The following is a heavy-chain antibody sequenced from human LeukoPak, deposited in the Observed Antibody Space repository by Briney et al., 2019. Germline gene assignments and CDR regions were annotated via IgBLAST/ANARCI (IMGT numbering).Heavy chain of an antibody. Sequence: GGSLRLSCAASGFTFSSYAMHWVRQTPGKGLEWVAAISYAGSNTHYADSVKGRFTISRDNSKNTMFLQMSSLGAEDTALYYCARDERGFFYYMDVWGKGTTVTVSS. J-gene: IGHJ6*03. CDR1: GFTFSSYA. D-gene: IGHD2-15*01. CDR3: ARDERGFFYYMDV. V-gene: IGHV3-30*04. CDR2: ISYAGSNT.